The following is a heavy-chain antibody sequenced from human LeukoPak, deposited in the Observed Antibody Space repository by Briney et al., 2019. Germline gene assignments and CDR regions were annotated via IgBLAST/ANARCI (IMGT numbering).Heavy chain of an antibody. J-gene: IGHJ6*03. CDR2: ISSTSSPI. Sequence: GGSLRLSCAASGFTFSSYSMNWVRQAPGKGLEWVSYISSTSSPIFYADSVKGRFTISRDNAKNPLYLQMNSLRAEDTAVYYCARDPVRFIGYYMDVWGKGTTVTVSS. V-gene: IGHV3-48*04. CDR3: ARDPVRFIGYYMDV. D-gene: IGHD3-16*02. CDR1: GFTFSSYS.